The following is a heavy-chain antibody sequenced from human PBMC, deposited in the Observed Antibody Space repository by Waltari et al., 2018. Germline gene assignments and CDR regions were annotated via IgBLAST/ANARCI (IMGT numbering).Heavy chain of an antibody. CDR1: EYTFASSY. Sequence: QVQLVQSGAEVKKPGASVKISCKTSEYTFASSYVHWVRQAPGQGLEWMGIINPSGGSTIYEQRFQGRVTKTRDTSTSTVYMELSSLKSEDTAVYYCATDTGALWMDVWGQGTTVTVSS. V-gene: IGHV1-46*01. CDR3: ATDTGALWMDV. CDR2: INPSGGST. D-gene: IGHD2-21*01. J-gene: IGHJ6*02.